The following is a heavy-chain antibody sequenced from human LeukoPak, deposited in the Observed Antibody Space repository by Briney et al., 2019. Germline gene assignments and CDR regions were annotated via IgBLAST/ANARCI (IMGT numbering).Heavy chain of an antibody. CDR3: AKGTDPKTHYYYYYGMGV. V-gene: IGHV3-66*01. Sequence: GGSLRLSCAASGFTVGSNYMSWVRQAPGKGLEWVSVIYSGGSTYYADSVKGRFTISRDNSKNTLYLQMNSLRAEDTAVYYCAKGTDPKTHYYYYYGMGVWGQGTTVTVSS. J-gene: IGHJ6*02. CDR1: GFTVGSNY. CDR2: IYSGGST.